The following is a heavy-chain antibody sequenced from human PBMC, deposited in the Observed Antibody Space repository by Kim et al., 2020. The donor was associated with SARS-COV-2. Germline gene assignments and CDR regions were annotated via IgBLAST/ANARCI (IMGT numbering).Heavy chain of an antibody. V-gene: IGHV1-46*01. D-gene: IGHD1-26*01. J-gene: IGHJ4*02. CDR3: TKYSGRNPFYY. CDR2: INTSDGIT. CDR1: GYTFTSYF. Sequence: ASVKVSCKASGYTFTSYFMHWVRQAPGQGLEWMGIINTSDGITNYAQKFQGRVTMTRDTSTSTVYMELSSLRSEDTAVYYCTKYSGRNPFYYWGQGTLVTVSS.